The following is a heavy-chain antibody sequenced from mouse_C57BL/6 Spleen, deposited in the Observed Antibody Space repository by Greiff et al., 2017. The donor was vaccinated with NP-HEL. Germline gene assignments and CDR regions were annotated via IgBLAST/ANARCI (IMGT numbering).Heavy chain of an antibody. CDR2: INPSNGGT. V-gene: IGHV1-53*01. CDR1: GYTFTSYW. D-gene: IGHD2-2*01. Sequence: QVQLQQPGTELVKPGASVKLSCKASGYTFTSYWMHWVKQRPGQGLEWIGNINPSNGGTNYIEKFKSKATLTVDKSSSTAYMQLSSLTSEYSAVYYCASDGDGYDVAWYFDVWGTGTTVTVSS. CDR3: ASDGDGYDVAWYFDV. J-gene: IGHJ1*03.